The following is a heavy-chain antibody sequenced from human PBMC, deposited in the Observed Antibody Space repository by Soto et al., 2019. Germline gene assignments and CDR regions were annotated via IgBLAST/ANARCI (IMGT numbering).Heavy chain of an antibody. CDR1: GFTFSSYA. CDR2: ISYDGSNK. D-gene: IGHD6-13*01. CDR3: AREEGSSWYFSWFDP. V-gene: IGHV3-30-3*01. J-gene: IGHJ5*02. Sequence: GGSLRLSCAASGFTFSSYAMHWVRQAPGKGLEWVAVISYDGSNKYYADSVKGRFTISRDNSKNTLYLQMNSLRAEDTAVYYCAREEGSSWYFSWFDPWGQGTLVTVSS.